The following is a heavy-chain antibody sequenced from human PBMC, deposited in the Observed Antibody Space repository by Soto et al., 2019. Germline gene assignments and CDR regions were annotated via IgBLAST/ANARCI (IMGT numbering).Heavy chain of an antibody. CDR1: GGSFSGYY. V-gene: IGHV4-34*01. CDR2: INHSGST. Sequence: SETLSLSCAVYGGSFSGYYWSWIRQPPGKGLEWIGEINHSGSTNYNPSLKSRVTISVDTSKNQFSLKLSSVTAADTAVYYCARDHNTVTTFDYWGQGALVTVSS. CDR3: ARDHNTVTTFDY. D-gene: IGHD4-17*01. J-gene: IGHJ4*02.